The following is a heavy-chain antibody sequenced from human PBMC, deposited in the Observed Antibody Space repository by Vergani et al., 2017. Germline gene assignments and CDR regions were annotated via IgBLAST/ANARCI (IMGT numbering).Heavy chain of an antibody. J-gene: IGHJ4*02. D-gene: IGHD5-18*01. CDR2: IRYDGSNK. Sequence: QVQLVESGGGVVQPGGSLRLSCAASGFTFSSYGMHWVRQAPGKGLEWVAFIRYDGSNKYYADSVKGRFTISRDNSKNTLYLQMNSLRAEDTAVYYCAKESGYSYGDVALDYWGQGTLVTVSS. CDR3: AKESGYSYGDVALDY. V-gene: IGHV3-30*02. CDR1: GFTFSSYG.